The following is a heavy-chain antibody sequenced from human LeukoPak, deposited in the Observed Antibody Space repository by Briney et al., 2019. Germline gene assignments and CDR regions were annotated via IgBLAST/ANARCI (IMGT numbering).Heavy chain of an antibody. V-gene: IGHV3-23*01. CDR1: GFTFSSYA. Sequence: GGSLRLSCAASGFTFSSYAMSWVRQAPGKGLEWVSAISGSGGSTYYADSVKGRFTISRDNSKNTLYLQMNSLRAEDTAVYYCAKGFYYYDSSGYYAFDYWGQGTLVTVSS. J-gene: IGHJ4*02. CDR3: AKGFYYYDSSGYYAFDY. D-gene: IGHD3-22*01. CDR2: ISGSGGST.